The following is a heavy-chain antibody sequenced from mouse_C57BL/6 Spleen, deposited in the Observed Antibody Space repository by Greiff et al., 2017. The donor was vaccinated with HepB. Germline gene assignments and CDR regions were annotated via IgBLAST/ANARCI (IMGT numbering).Heavy chain of an antibody. Sequence: EVQLQQSGAELVRPGASVKLSCTASGFNIKDYYMHWVKQRPEQGLEWIGWIDPENGDTEYASKFQGKATITADTSSNTAYLQLSSLTSEDTAVYYCTTGNWDEGYWGQGTTLTVSS. CDR3: TTGNWDEGY. J-gene: IGHJ2*01. CDR2: IDPENGDT. V-gene: IGHV14-4*01. D-gene: IGHD4-1*01. CDR1: GFNIKDYY.